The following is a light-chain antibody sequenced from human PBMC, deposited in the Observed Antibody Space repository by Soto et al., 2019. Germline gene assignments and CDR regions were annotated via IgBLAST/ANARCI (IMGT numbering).Light chain of an antibody. V-gene: IGLV2-8*01. CDR3: SSYAGSSNV. Sequence: SVLTQPPSASGSPGQSVAISCTGTSSDVGGYNYVSWYQQHPGKAPKLMIYEANKRPSGVPDRFSGSKSGNTASLTVSGLQAEDEADYYCSSYAGSSNVFGTGTKVTVL. J-gene: IGLJ1*01. CDR2: EAN. CDR1: SSDVGGYNY.